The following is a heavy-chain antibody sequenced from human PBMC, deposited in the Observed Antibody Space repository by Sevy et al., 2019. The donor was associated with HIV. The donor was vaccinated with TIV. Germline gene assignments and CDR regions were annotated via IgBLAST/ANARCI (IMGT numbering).Heavy chain of an antibody. Sequence: GGSLRLSCADSGFTFSNYAMAWVRQAPGKGLEWVSAISVSGVFTYYADSVRGRFTVSRDKSKNTLFLQMNSLRAEDTAVYYCAIKITMIRGDQGPFDYWGQGNLVTVSS. V-gene: IGHV3-23*01. J-gene: IGHJ4*02. CDR3: AIKITMIRGDQGPFDY. D-gene: IGHD3-10*01. CDR1: GFTFSNYA. CDR2: ISVSGVFT.